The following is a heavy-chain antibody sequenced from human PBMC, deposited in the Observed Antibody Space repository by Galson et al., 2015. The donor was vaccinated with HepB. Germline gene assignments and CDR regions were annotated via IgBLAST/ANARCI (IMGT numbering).Heavy chain of an antibody. J-gene: IGHJ6*03. CDR2: IYYSGST. Sequence: WIGYIYYSGSTNYNPSLKSRVTISVDTSKNQFSLKLSSVTAADTAVYYCARRGVEMATTSGEKPYYYYYMDVWGKGTTVTVSS. CDR3: ARRGVEMATTSGEKPYYYYYMDV. D-gene: IGHD5-24*01. V-gene: IGHV4-59*08.